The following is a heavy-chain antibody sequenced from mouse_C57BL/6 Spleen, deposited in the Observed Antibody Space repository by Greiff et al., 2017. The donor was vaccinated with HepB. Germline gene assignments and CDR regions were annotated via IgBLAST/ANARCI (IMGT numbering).Heavy chain of an antibody. D-gene: IGHD1-1*01. J-gene: IGHJ2*01. Sequence: EVRLVESGGGLVKPGGSLKLSCAASGFTFSDYGMHWVRQAPEKGLEWVAYISSGSSTIYYADTVKGRFTISRDNAKNTLFLQMTSLRSEDTAMYYCARGIYYYGSRGYFDYWGQGTTLTVSS. V-gene: IGHV5-17*01. CDR2: ISSGSSTI. CDR3: ARGIYYYGSRGYFDY. CDR1: GFTFSDYG.